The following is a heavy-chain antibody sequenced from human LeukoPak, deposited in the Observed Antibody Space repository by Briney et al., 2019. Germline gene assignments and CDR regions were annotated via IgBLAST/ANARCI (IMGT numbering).Heavy chain of an antibody. Sequence: GGSLRLSCVVSGFSFSSYEINWVRQAPGKGLEWVSYINSGHSVHYADSVKGRFTVSRDNARDSLYLQMNSLRAEDTAVYYCARSLSGYITDSLFEQWGQGTLVTVSS. V-gene: IGHV3-48*03. D-gene: IGHD5-12*01. CDR1: GFSFSSYE. CDR3: ARSLSGYITDSLFEQ. J-gene: IGHJ4*02. CDR2: INSGHSV.